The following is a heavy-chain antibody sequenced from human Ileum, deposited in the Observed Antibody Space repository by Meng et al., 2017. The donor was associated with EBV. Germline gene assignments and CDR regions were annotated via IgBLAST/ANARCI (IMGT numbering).Heavy chain of an antibody. D-gene: IGHD6-13*01. CDR1: GGPINSSSYY. CDR2: IYYSGRT. CDR3: ARPIAAAGWFDP. Sequence: QLQPHESGPGLVKPSETLCLACTVSGGPINSSSYYWGWIRQPPGKGLEWIGSIYYSGRTYYNPSLKSRVTISVDTSKNQFSLKLSSVTAADTAVYYCARPIAAAGWFDPWGQGTLVTVSS. J-gene: IGHJ5*02. V-gene: IGHV4-39*01.